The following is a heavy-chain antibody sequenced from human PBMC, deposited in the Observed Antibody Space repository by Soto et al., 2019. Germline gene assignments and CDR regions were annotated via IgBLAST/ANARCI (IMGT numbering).Heavy chain of an antibody. CDR2: INPNSGDT. D-gene: IGHD6-19*01. CDR3: ARREQWLENFDY. Sequence: QVQLVQSGAEVKKPGASVKVSCKTSGYTFTGYYIHWIRQAPGQGLEWMGWINPNSGDTNYSQDFQGRVTMTRDTSFTTAYVELTRLISDDTAVYYCARREQWLENFDYWGQGTLVTVSS. J-gene: IGHJ4*02. V-gene: IGHV1-2*02. CDR1: GYTFTGYY.